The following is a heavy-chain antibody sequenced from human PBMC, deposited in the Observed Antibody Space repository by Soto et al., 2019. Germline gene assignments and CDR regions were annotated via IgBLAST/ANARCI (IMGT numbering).Heavy chain of an antibody. D-gene: IGHD6-13*01. CDR2: INPNGGGT. Sequence: ASVKVSCKASGYTFTDYYIHWVRQAPGQGPEWMGWINPNGGGTNYAQKFQGWVAMTRDTSISTAYMELSRLKSDDTAVYYCARGHPTYSRFYSRAQQTLVTVSA. V-gene: IGHV1-2*04. J-gene: IGHJ4*02. CDR3: ARGHPTYSRFYS. CDR1: GYTFTDYY.